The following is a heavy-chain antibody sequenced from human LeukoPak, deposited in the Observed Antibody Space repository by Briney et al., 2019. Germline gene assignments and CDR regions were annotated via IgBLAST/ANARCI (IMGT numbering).Heavy chain of an antibody. V-gene: IGHV3-7*01. CDR1: GFTFRAYW. CDR2: INQDGSEK. CDR3: ARLRYTYGKNFDC. J-gene: IGHJ4*02. D-gene: IGHD5-18*01. Sequence: GGSLRLSCAASGFTFRAYWMSWVRQAPGKGLEWVANINQDGSEKDYVDSVKGRFTISRDNARNSLYLQMNTLRAEDTAVYFCARLRYTYGKNFDCWGQGALVTVSS.